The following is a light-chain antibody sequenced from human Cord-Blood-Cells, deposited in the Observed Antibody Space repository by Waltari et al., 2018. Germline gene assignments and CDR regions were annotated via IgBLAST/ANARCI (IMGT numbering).Light chain of an antibody. V-gene: IGKV3-15*01. CDR2: GAS. J-gene: IGKJ5*01. CDR1: QSVSSN. CDR3: QQYNNWPT. Sequence: EIVIPQSPATLSLSPGDRATLPCRPSQSVSSNLAWYQQKPGQAPRLLIYGASTRATGIPARFSGSGSGTEFTLTISRLQSEDFAGYYCQQYNNWPTFGQGTRLEIK.